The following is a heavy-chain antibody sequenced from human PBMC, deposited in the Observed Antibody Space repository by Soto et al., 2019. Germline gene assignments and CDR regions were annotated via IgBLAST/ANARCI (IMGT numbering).Heavy chain of an antibody. Sequence: QVQLVQSGAEVKKPGASVKVSCTASGYTFSNYGITWVRQAPGQGLEWMGWISTYNGNTNYAKKVKGRVTMTIEKSTSTAYMELRSLSSDDTAMYYCAACTGPSCHRGREWFDPWGQGTLVTVSA. CDR3: AACTGPSCHRGREWFDP. D-gene: IGHD2-2*01. J-gene: IGHJ5*02. CDR2: ISTYNGNT. V-gene: IGHV1-18*04. CDR1: GYTFSNYG.